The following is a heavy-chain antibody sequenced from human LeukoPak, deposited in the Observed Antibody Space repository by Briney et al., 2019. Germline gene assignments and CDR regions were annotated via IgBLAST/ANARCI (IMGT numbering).Heavy chain of an antibody. D-gene: IGHD6-19*01. CDR3: ARLTALAGHRGAFDI. J-gene: IGHJ3*02. CDR1: GGSIGGHTFY. Sequence: SETLSLTCNVSGGSIGGHTFYWDWIRQPPGKGLEWIATIYYDGNTFYNPSLKSRVAISIDMSKSQFSLHLSSVTAADTAIYYCARLTALAGHRGAFDIWGPGTMVTVSS. CDR2: IYYDGNT. V-gene: IGHV4-39*01.